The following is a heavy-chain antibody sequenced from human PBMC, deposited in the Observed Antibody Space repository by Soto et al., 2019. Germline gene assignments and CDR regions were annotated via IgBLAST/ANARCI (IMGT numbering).Heavy chain of an antibody. CDR2: ISGSGGST. D-gene: IGHD6-19*01. V-gene: IGHV3-23*01. J-gene: IGHJ4*02. Sequence: GGSLRLSCAASGFTFSKYGMTWVRQAPGKGLEWVSGISGSGGSTFYADSVKGRFTISRDNSKNTLYLQMNSLRAEDTAVYYCAKVRSTGWYYFDYWGQGTLVTVSS. CDR3: AKVRSTGWYYFDY. CDR1: GFTFSKYG.